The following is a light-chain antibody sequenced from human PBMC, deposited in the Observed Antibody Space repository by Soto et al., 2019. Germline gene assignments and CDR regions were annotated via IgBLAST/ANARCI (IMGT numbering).Light chain of an antibody. J-gene: IGKJ2*01. Sequence: EIVLTQSPGTLSLSPGERATLSCRASQSVSSNYLAWYQQKPGQAPRLLIYGASSRATGISDRFSGSGSGTDFTLTISGVEPEDFAVYYCQHYCSSPPMYTFGQGTKLEIK. CDR1: QSVSSNY. CDR3: QHYCSSPPMYT. CDR2: GAS. V-gene: IGKV3-20*01.